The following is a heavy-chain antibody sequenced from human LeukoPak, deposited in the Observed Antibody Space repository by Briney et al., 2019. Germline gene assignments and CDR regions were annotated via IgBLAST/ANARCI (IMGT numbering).Heavy chain of an antibody. Sequence: GGSLRLSCAASGFTFDDYAMHWVRQAPGKGLEWVSGINWNSGSIGYADSVKGRFTISRDNARNSLYLHMNSLRAEDTALYYCAKDINSGYDTFDYWGQGTLVTVSS. CDR3: AKDINSGYDTFDY. D-gene: IGHD5-12*01. J-gene: IGHJ4*02. CDR2: INWNSGSI. V-gene: IGHV3-9*01. CDR1: GFTFDDYA.